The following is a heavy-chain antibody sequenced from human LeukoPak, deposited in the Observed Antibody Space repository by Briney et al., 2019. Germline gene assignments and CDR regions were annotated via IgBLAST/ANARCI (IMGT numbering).Heavy chain of an antibody. Sequence: GGXXRLSCAASGFTFSDYYMSWVRQAPGKXLXGVSYISSSGSTIYYADSVKGRFTISRDNAKNSLYLQMNSLRAEDTAVYYCARDGCSSTSCSFGYWGQGTLVTVSS. V-gene: IGHV3-11*04. CDR3: ARDGCSSTSCSFGY. D-gene: IGHD2-2*01. CDR1: GFTFSDYY. J-gene: IGHJ4*02. CDR2: ISSSGSTI.